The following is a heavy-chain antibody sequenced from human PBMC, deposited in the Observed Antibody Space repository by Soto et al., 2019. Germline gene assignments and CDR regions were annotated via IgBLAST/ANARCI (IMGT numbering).Heavy chain of an antibody. V-gene: IGHV4-34*01. CDR2: INHSGST. Sequence: SETLSLTCAVYGVSFSCYYWSWIRPPPGKGLEWIGEINHSGSTNYNPSLKGRVTISVDTSKNQFSLKLSSVTAADTAVYYCATSHPHSGYDWFWFDPWGQGTLVT. D-gene: IGHD5-12*01. CDR3: ATSHPHSGYDWFWFDP. J-gene: IGHJ5*02. CDR1: GVSFSCYY.